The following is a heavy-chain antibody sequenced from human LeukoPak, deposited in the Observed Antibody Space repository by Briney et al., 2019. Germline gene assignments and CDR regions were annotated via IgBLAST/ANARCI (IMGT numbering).Heavy chain of an antibody. D-gene: IGHD1-20*01. Sequence: GGSLRLSCVASGFTVSSNYMSWVRQAPGKGLEWVSVIYSGGSTYYADSVKGRFTISRDNSKNTLYLQMNSLRSEVTAVYYCATAPPNNWNDDYFDYWGQGTLVTVSS. J-gene: IGHJ4*02. V-gene: IGHV3-53*05. CDR1: GFTVSSNY. CDR2: IYSGGST. CDR3: ATAPPNNWNDDYFDY.